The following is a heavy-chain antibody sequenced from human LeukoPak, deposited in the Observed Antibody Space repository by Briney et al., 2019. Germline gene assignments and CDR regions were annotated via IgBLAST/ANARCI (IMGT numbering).Heavy chain of an antibody. J-gene: IGHJ5*02. D-gene: IGHD2-2*02. CDR2: ISAYNGDT. CDR3: ARDGLSYTNPNNWFDP. V-gene: IGHV1-18*01. CDR1: GHXFTSYY. Sequence: ASVKVSCKASGHXFTSYYMNWVRQAPGQGLEWLGWISAYNGDTNYAQNLQGRVTMTTDTSTDTAYMELRSLRSDDTAVYYCARDGLSYTNPNNWFDPWGQGTLVTVSS.